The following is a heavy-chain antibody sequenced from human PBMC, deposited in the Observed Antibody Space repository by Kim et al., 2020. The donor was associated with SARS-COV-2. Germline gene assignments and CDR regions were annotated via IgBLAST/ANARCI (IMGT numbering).Heavy chain of an antibody. CDR3: ARRTGWNTGSSFDY. J-gene: IGHJ4*02. Sequence: SLNISCRSSLYIFIISFIFFFLHILFKFLECIGIIYPGYSDTRYIPSFQGHVTISADKSISTAYLHWSSLKASDTAMYYCARRTGWNTGSSFDYWGQGNLVTV. V-gene: IGHV5-51*01. CDR1: LYIFIISF. D-gene: IGHD1-1*01. CDR2: IYPGYSDT.